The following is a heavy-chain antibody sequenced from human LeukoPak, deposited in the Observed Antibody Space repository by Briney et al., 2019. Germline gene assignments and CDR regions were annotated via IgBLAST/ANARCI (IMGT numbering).Heavy chain of an antibody. CDR2: INPSGGST. CDR3: ARGLGGDYARRGSFDY. CDR1: GYTFTTYY. V-gene: IGHV1-46*01. J-gene: IGHJ4*02. Sequence: ASAKVSCKASGYTFTTYYMHWVRQAPGQGLEWMGIINPSGGSTTHAQKFEGRVTMTRDTSTSTVYMELSSLRSEDTAVYYCARGLGGDYARRGSFDYWGQGTLVTVSS. D-gene: IGHD4-17*01.